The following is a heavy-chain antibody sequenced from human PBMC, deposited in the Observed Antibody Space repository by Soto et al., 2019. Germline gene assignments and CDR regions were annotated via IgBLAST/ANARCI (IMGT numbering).Heavy chain of an antibody. J-gene: IGHJ4*02. CDR3: ARVAATRLYYFDY. V-gene: IGHV3-48*01. CDR2: ISSSSSTI. CDR1: GFTFSSYS. D-gene: IGHD6-13*01. Sequence: PGGSLRLSCAASGFTFSSYSMNWDRQAPGKGLEWVSYISSSSSTIYYADSVKGRFTISRDNAKNSLYLQMNSLRAEDTAVYSCARVAATRLYYFDYWGQGTLVTVSS.